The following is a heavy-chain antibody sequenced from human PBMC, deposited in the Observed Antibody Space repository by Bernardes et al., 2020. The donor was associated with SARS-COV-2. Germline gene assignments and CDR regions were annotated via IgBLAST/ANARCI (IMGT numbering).Heavy chain of an antibody. CDR2: IYSGGNT. J-gene: IGHJ4*02. Sequence: GGSLRLSCSASGFTFSNYAMHWVRQAPGKGLEWVSVIYSGGNTYYADSVKGRFTISRDNSKNTLYLQMNTLRAEDTAVYYCARDYPDPADWGQGTLVTVSS. D-gene: IGHD6-13*01. CDR3: ARDYPDPAD. CDR1: GFTFSNYA. V-gene: IGHV3-66*01.